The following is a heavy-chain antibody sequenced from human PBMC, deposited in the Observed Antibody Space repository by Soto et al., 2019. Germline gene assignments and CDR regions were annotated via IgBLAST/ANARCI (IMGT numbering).Heavy chain of an antibody. CDR3: AGPPGY. CDR2: IYYSGRT. CDR1: VCSISSGGYY. Sequence: QVQLQESGPGLVKPSQTLSLTCTVSVCSISSGGYYWSWIRQHPGKGLEWIGYIYYSGRTYYNPSLQSRVTTLVGTSKNQFSLELGSVTGAEPAVYYCAGPPGYWGQGTLVTVSP. J-gene: IGHJ4*02. V-gene: IGHV4-31*03.